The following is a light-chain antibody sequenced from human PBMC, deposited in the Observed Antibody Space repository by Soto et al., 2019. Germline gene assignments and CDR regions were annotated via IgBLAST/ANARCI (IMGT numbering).Light chain of an antibody. CDR2: LNSDGSH. CDR1: SGHSSYD. CDR3: QTWGTGILV. Sequence: QLVLTQSPSASASLGASVKLTCALSSGHSSYDIAWHQQQPEKGPRALMKLNSDGSHTRGDGIPDRFSGSSSGAERYLTISSLQSEDEADYYCQTWGTGILVFGGGTQLTVL. J-gene: IGLJ3*02. V-gene: IGLV4-69*01.